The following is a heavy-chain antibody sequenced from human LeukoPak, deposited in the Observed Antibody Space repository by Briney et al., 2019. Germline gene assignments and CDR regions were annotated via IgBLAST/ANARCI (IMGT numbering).Heavy chain of an antibody. CDR1: GGSFSDHC. V-gene: IGHV4-34*01. CDR2: INLGGRT. CDR3: ARGVTVRGVLRQTFGFNDYYYMDV. D-gene: IGHD3-10*01. Sequence: PETLSLTCDVSGGSFSDHCWNWIRQPPGKGLEWLGEINLGGRTNFHAALRSRLTISLDTSKSQFSLKLTSVSAADTAVYYCARGVTVRGVLRQTFGFNDYYYMDVWGKGTAVTVSS. J-gene: IGHJ6*03.